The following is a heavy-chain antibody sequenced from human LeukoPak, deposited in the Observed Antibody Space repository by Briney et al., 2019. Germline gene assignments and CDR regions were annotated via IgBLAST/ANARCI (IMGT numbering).Heavy chain of an antibody. J-gene: IGHJ3*02. CDR3: ASLGVGTLDAFDI. V-gene: IGHV4-34*01. CDR2: INHSGST. D-gene: IGHD3-10*01. CDR1: GGSFSGYY. Sequence: PSETLSLTCAVYGGSFSGYYWSWIRQPPGKGLEWIGEINHSGSTNYNPSLKSRVTISVDTSKNQFSLKLSSVTAADTAVYYCASLGVGTLDAFDIWGQGTMVTVSS.